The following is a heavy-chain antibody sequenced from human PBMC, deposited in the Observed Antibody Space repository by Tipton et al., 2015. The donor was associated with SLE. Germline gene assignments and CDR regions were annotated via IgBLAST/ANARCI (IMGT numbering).Heavy chain of an antibody. Sequence: QLVQSGGEVKKPGASVKVSCKASGYTFTRYGVSWVRRAPGQGLEWMAWISAYNGRINYAQKFQGRVTLTTDSSTTTAYMELWNLSADDTAIYYCTRDGPDYGDYFNFDVWGQGTLVTVSS. CDR1: GYTFTRYG. CDR2: ISAYNGRI. V-gene: IGHV1-18*01. CDR3: TRDGPDYGDYFNFDV. D-gene: IGHD4-17*01. J-gene: IGHJ4*02.